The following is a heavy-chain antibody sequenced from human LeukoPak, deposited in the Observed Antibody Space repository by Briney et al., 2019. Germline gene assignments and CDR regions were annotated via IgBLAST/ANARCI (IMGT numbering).Heavy chain of an antibody. J-gene: IGHJ4*02. D-gene: IGHD3-22*01. Sequence: KPGGSLRLSCAASAYTFSSYSIKWPRQAPGKGLEWVSSISVGSNYIYYADSVRGRFSISRDDARNSLYLQMDSLRGDDTAVYYCARLRRNSDRSGYYYYYDYWGQGTPVTVSS. CDR3: ARLRRNSDRSGYYYYYDY. CDR2: ISVGSNYI. V-gene: IGHV3-21*01. CDR1: AYTFSSYS.